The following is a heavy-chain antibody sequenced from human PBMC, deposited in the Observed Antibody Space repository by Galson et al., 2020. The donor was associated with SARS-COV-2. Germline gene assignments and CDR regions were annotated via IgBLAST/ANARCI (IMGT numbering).Heavy chain of an antibody. CDR2: ISAYNGNT. D-gene: IGHD3-3*01. V-gene: IGHV1-18*04. CDR3: AREGGSGTIFGVVIINYYMDV. Sequence: ASVKVSCKASGYTFTSYGISWVRQAPGQGLEWMGWISAYNGNTNYAQKLQGRVTMTTDTSTSTAYMELRSLRSDDTAVYYCAREGGSGTIFGVVIINYYMDVWGKGTTFTVSS. J-gene: IGHJ6*03. CDR1: GYTFTSYG.